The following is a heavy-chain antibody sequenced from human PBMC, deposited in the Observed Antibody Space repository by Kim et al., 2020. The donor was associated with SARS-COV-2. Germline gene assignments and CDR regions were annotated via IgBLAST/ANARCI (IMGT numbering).Heavy chain of an antibody. CDR1: GFTFSDYY. CDR3: ARVGDDSSGYHDPTPFDY. CDR2: ISSSSSYT. D-gene: IGHD3-22*01. Sequence: GGSLRLSCAASGFTFSDYYMSWIRQAPGKGLEWVSYISSSSSYTNYADSVKGRFTISRDNAKNSLYLQMNSLRAEDTAVYYCARVGDDSSGYHDPTPFDYWGQGTLVTVSS. J-gene: IGHJ4*02. V-gene: IGHV3-11*05.